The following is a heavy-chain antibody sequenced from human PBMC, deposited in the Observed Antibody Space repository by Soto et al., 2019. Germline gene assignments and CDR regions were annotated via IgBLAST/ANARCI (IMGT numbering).Heavy chain of an antibody. J-gene: IGHJ6*02. V-gene: IGHV3-23*01. CDR1: GFSFSSYT. Sequence: PGGSLRLSSTASGFSFSSYTMSWVRQAPGKGLEWVSAISGSGGSTYYADSVKGRFTISRDNSKNTLYLQMNSLRAEDTAVYYCAKDLSGSTPPYYYYGMDVWGQGTTVTVSS. CDR3: AKDLSGSTPPYYYYGMDV. D-gene: IGHD5-12*01. CDR2: ISGSGGST.